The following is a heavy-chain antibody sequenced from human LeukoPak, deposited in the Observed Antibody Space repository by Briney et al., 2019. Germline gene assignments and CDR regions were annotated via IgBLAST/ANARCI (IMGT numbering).Heavy chain of an antibody. Sequence: PSETLSLTCAVYGGSFSGYYWSWIRQPPGKGLEWIGEINHSGSTNYNPSLKSRVTISVDTSKNQFSLKLSSVTAADTAVYYCARGSIAVAAFDYWGQGTLVTVPS. CDR1: GGSFSGYY. D-gene: IGHD6-19*01. V-gene: IGHV4-34*01. J-gene: IGHJ4*02. CDR3: ARGSIAVAAFDY. CDR2: INHSGST.